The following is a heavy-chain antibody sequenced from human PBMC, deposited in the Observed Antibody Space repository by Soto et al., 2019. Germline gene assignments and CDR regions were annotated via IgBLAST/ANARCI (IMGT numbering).Heavy chain of an antibody. J-gene: IGHJ6*02. V-gene: IGHV3-30-3*01. CDR3: AREPRTFYYCGMDV. CDR1: EFTFSSYA. Sequence: QVQLVESGGGVVQPGRSLRLSCAASEFTFSSYAMHWVRQAPGKGLEWVAVISYDGSNKYYADSVKGRFTISRDNSKNSLYLQMNSLRAEDTAVYYCAREPRTFYYCGMDVWGQGATVTVSS. CDR2: ISYDGSNK.